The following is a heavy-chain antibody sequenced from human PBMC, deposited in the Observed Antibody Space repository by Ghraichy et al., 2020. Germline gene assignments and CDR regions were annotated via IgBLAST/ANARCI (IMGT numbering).Heavy chain of an antibody. D-gene: IGHD3-3*01. CDR1: GYTFTSYG. Sequence: ASVKVSCKASGYTFTSYGISWVRQAPGQGLEWMGWISAYNGNTNYAQKLQGRVTMTTDTSTSTAYMELRSLRSDDTAVYYCARDDGVLRFLEWLLNYGMDVWGQGTTVTVSS. J-gene: IGHJ6*02. CDR3: ARDDGVLRFLEWLLNYGMDV. CDR2: ISAYNGNT. V-gene: IGHV1-18*01.